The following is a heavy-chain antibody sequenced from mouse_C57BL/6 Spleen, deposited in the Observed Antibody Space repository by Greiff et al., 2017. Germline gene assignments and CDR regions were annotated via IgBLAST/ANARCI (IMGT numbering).Heavy chain of an antibody. CDR2: ISYDGSN. CDR3: ARESNSLDY. Sequence: ESGPGLVKPSQSLSLTCSVTGYSITSGYYWNWIRQFPGNNLEWMGYISYDGSNNYNPSLKNRISITRDTSKNQFFLKLKSVTTEDTATYYCARESNSLDYWCQGTTLTVSS. CDR1: GYSITSGYY. D-gene: IGHD2-5*01. J-gene: IGHJ2*01. V-gene: IGHV3-6*01.